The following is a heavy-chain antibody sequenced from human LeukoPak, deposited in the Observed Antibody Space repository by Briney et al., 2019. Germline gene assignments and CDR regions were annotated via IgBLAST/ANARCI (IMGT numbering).Heavy chain of an antibody. CDR2: IYSGGST. CDR3: AAEKPGTGTFLDY. CDR1: GFTASSDY. Sequence: PGGSLRLSCVASGFTASSDYMSWVRQAPGKGLEWVSVIYSGGSTDYADSVRGRFTIPRDKSNNTLYLQMNSLRAEDTAVYFCAAEKPGTGTFLDYWGPGTLVTVSS. J-gene: IGHJ4*02. D-gene: IGHD1-1*01. V-gene: IGHV3-53*01.